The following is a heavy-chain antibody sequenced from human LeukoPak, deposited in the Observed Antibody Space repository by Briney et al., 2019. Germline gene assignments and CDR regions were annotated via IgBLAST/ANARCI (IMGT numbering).Heavy chain of an antibody. CDR3: ARVNPRLRPQSDAFDI. CDR2: IYYSGST. D-gene: IGHD3-16*01. J-gene: IGHJ3*02. CDR1: GGSVSSGSYY. Sequence: NPSQTLSLTCTVSGGSVSSGSYYWSWIRQPPGKGLEWIGYIYYSGSTNYNPSLKSRVTISVDTSKNQFSLKLSSVTAADTAVYYCARVNPRLRPQSDAFDIWGQGTMVTVSS. V-gene: IGHV4-61*01.